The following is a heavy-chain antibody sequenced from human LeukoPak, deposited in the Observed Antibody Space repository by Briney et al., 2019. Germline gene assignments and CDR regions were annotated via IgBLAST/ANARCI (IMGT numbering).Heavy chain of an antibody. J-gene: IGHJ4*02. Sequence: GGSLRLSCAASGFTFSGYSMNWVRQAPGKGLEWVSYISSSSSTIYYADSVKGRFTISRDNAKNSLYLQMNSLRAEDTAVYYCARGGRILSYWGQGTLVTVSS. CDR1: GFTFSGYS. CDR3: ARGGRILSY. V-gene: IGHV3-48*04. CDR2: ISSSSSTI. D-gene: IGHD2-15*01.